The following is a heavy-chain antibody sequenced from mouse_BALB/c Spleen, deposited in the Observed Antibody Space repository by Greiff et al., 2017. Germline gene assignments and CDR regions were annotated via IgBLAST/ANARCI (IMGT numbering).Heavy chain of an antibody. J-gene: IGHJ2*01. D-gene: IGHD2-1*01. CDR2: ISDGGSYT. CDR3: ARGEIYYGNDYFDY. V-gene: IGHV5-4*02. Sequence: EVKVEESGGGLVKPGGSLKLSCAASGFTFSDYYMYWVRQTPEKRLEWVATISDGGSYTYYPDSVKGRFTISRDNAKNNLYLQMSSLKSEDTAMYYCARGEIYYGNDYFDYWGQGTTLTVSS. CDR1: GFTFSDYY.